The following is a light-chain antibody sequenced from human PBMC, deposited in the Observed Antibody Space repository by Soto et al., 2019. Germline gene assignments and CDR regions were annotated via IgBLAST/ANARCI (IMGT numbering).Light chain of an antibody. CDR1: SSNMGANYD. CDR2: GKS. Sequence: QSVLTQPPSVSGAPGQRVTISCTGSSSNMGANYDVHWYQQLPGTAPKLLIYGKSNRPSGVPDRFSGSKSGTSASLAITGLQAEDEADYYFQSYDSSLNGWVFGGGTKLTVL. CDR3: QSYDSSLNGWV. V-gene: IGLV1-40*01. J-gene: IGLJ3*02.